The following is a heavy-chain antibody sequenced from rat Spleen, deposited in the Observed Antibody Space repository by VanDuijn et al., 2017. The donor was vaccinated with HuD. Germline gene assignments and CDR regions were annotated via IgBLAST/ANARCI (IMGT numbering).Heavy chain of an antibody. CDR2: ISSGGGGI. J-gene: IGHJ2*01. CDR1: GFTFSSFP. CDR3: AKNIYSSSYIYYFDY. V-gene: IGHV5-27*01. Sequence: EVQLVESGGGLVQPGRSLKLSCAASGFTFSSFPMAWVRQAPKKGLEWVAYISSGGGGIYYPDSVQGRFTISRHNAKSTLYLQMDSLRSEDTATYYCAKNIYSSSYIYYFDYWGQGVMVTVSS. D-gene: IGHD1-2*01.